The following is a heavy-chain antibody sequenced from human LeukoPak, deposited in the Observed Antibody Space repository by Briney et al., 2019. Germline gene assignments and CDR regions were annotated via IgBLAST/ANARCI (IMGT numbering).Heavy chain of an antibody. J-gene: IGHJ5*02. D-gene: IGHD3-10*01. V-gene: IGHV4-34*01. CDR2: INHSGST. Sequence: KASETLSLTCAVYGGSFSGYYWSWIRQPPGKGLEWIGEINHSGSTNYNPSLESRVTISVDTSKNQFSLKLSSVTAADTAVYYCARGQWFGVGNWFDPWGQGTLVTVSS. CDR1: GGSFSGYY. CDR3: ARGQWFGVGNWFDP.